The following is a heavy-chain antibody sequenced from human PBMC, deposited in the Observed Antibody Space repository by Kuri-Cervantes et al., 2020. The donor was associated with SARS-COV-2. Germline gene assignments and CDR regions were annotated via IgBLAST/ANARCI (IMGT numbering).Heavy chain of an antibody. V-gene: IGHV4-34*01. J-gene: IGHJ4*02. CDR3: ARDGEGGKDGYNFDY. D-gene: IGHD5-24*01. CDR1: GGSFSDYS. CDR2: INHSGST. Sequence: SETLSLTCAVYGGSFSDYSWSWIRQPPGKGLEWIGEINHSGSTDYNPSLKSRVTVSADTSKNQFSLNLTSVTAADTAVYYCARDGEGGKDGYNFDYWGQGTLVTVSS.